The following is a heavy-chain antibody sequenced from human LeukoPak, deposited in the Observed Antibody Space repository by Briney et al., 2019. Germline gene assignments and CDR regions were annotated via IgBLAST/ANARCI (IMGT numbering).Heavy chain of an antibody. CDR1: GSTFSSYS. CDR2: ISSGSGTI. J-gene: IGHJ4*02. CDR3: ARGGSIDY. V-gene: IGHV3-48*02. Sequence: GGSLRLSCAASGSTFSSYSMNWGRQAPGKGLEWLSYISSGSGTISYADSVKGRFTISRDNAKNSVYLQMNSLRDEDTAVYYCARGGSIDYWGQGTLVTVSS. D-gene: IGHD3-10*01.